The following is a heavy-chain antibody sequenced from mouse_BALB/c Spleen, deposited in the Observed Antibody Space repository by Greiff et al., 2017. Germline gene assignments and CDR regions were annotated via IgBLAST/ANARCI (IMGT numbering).Heavy chain of an antibody. CDR3: ARSDGYYWFAY. CDR1: GYAFTNYL. D-gene: IGHD2-3*01. V-gene: IGHV1-54*03. CDR2: INPGSGGT. J-gene: IGHJ3*01. Sequence: VQGVESGAELVRPGTSVKVSCKASGYAFTNYLIEWVKQRPGQGLEWIGVINPGSGGTNYNEKFKGKATLTADKSSSTAYMQLSSLTSDDSAVYFCARSDGYYWFAYWGQGTLVTVAA.